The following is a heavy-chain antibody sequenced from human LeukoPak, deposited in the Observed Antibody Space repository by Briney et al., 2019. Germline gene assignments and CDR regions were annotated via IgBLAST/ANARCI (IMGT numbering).Heavy chain of an antibody. D-gene: IGHD2-15*01. Sequence: SETLSLTCALYARSFSRYYCSWIRQPPRKWLEWIGEINHSGSTNYNPSLKSRVTISIDTSKNQFSLKLNSVTAADTAVYYCARLLQIRLFWFDPWGQGTLVTVSS. CDR2: INHSGST. J-gene: IGHJ5*02. V-gene: IGHV4-34*01. CDR3: ARLLQIRLFWFDP. CDR1: ARSFSRYY.